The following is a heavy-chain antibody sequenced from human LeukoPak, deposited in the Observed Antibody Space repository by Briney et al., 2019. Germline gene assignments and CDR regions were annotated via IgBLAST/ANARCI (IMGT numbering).Heavy chain of an antibody. CDR2: IYYSGST. D-gene: IGHD5-12*01. CDR3: ARGGPRGYSGYVRTNWFDP. J-gene: IGHJ5*02. V-gene: IGHV4-61*05. CDR1: GGSISSSSYY. Sequence: SETLSLTCTVSGGSISSSSYYWGWIRQPPGKGLEWIGYIYYSGSTNYNPSLKSRVTISVDTSKNQFSLKLSSVTAADTAVYYCARGGPRGYSGYVRTNWFDPWGQGTLVTVSS.